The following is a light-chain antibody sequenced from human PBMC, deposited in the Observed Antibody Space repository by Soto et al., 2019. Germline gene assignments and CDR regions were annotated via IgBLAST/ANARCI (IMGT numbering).Light chain of an antibody. CDR3: QQRSNWPQIT. CDR2: DAS. Sequence: EIVLTQSPSTLSFSPWERSTLSFMASQSVSSYLAWYQQKPGQAPRLLIYDASNRATGIPARFSGSGSGTDFTLTISSLEPEDFAVYYCQQRSNWPQITFGQGTRLEIK. CDR1: QSVSSY. V-gene: IGKV3-11*01. J-gene: IGKJ5*01.